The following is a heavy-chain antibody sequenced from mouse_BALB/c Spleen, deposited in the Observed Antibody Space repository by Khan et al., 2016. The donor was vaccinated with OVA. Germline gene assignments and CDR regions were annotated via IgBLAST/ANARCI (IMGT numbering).Heavy chain of an antibody. CDR2: INPSNGYT. CDR3: AREGSYYRSDGWFSY. V-gene: IGHV1-4*01. CDR1: GYTFTTYT. Sequence: VQLQESGAELARPGASVKMSCKASGYTFTTYTMHWVKQRPGQGLEWIGYINPSNGYTNYTQKFKDKSTLTADKSSSTAYMQLSSLTSDYSAVYDCAREGSYYRSDGWFSYWGQGTLVTVSA. J-gene: IGHJ3*01. D-gene: IGHD2-14*01.